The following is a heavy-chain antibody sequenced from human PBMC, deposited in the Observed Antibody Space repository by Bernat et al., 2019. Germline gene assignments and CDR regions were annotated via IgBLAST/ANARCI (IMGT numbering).Heavy chain of an antibody. Sequence: QVQLVQSGAEVKKPGASVKVSCKASGYTFTSYGISWVRQAPGQGLEWMGWISAYNGNTNYAQKLQGRVTMTTDTSTSTAYMELRSLRSDDTAVYYCARARIDCSGGSCYPKNYYYYYTDVWGKGTTVTVSS. CDR2: ISAYNGNT. V-gene: IGHV1-18*01. CDR3: ARARIDCSGGSCYPKNYYYYYTDV. J-gene: IGHJ6*03. D-gene: IGHD2-15*01. CDR1: GYTFTSYG.